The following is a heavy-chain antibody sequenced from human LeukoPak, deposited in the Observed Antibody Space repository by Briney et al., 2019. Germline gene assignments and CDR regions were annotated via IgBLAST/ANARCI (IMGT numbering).Heavy chain of an antibody. Sequence: GGSLRLSCAASGFTFSSYGMHWVRQVPGKGLVWVSRIDKDGRITTYADSVKARFSISRDNAKNTLYLQMNSLRAEDTAVYYCAREGTSSFDYWGQGILVTVSS. J-gene: IGHJ4*02. V-gene: IGHV3-74*01. CDR3: AREGTSSFDY. CDR1: GFTFSSYG. D-gene: IGHD6-6*01. CDR2: IDKDGRIT.